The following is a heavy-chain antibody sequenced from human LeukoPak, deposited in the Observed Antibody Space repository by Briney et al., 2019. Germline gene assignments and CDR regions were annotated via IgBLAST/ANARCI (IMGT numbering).Heavy chain of an antibody. CDR3: ARDGNGGSNNWFDP. Sequence: PSETLSLTCAVSGGSISSSNWWSWVRQPPGKGLEWIGEIYHSGSTNYNPSLKSRVTISVDKSKNQFSLKLSSVTAADTAVYYCARDGNGGSNNWFDPWGQGTLVTVSS. CDR2: IYHSGST. CDR1: GGSISSSNW. J-gene: IGHJ5*02. D-gene: IGHD4-23*01. V-gene: IGHV4-4*02.